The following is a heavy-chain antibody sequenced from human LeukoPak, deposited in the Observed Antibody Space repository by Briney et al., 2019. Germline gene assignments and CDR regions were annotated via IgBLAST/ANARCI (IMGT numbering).Heavy chain of an antibody. Sequence: QSGRSLRLSCAASGFIFDDYAMHWVRQAPGKGLEWVSGINWNSGSIGYADSVKGRFTISRDNAKNSLYLQMNSLRAEDTALYYCAKDWESYLGGFDYWGQGTLVTVSS. CDR2: INWNSGSI. CDR1: GFIFDDYA. V-gene: IGHV3-9*01. CDR3: AKDWESYLGGFDY. J-gene: IGHJ4*02. D-gene: IGHD1-26*01.